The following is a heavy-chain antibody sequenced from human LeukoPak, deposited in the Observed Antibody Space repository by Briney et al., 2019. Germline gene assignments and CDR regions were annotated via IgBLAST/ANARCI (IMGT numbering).Heavy chain of an antibody. CDR1: GGSISSGGYY. D-gene: IGHD3-10*01. Sequence: SQTLSLTCTVSGGSISSGGYYWSWIRQHPGKGLEWIGYIYYSGSTYYNPSLKSRVTISVDTSKNQFSLKLSSVTAADTAVYYCARGDKLTMVRGVPRTYFDYWGQGTPVTVSS. V-gene: IGHV4-31*03. CDR2: IYYSGST. J-gene: IGHJ4*02. CDR3: ARGDKLTMVRGVPRTYFDY.